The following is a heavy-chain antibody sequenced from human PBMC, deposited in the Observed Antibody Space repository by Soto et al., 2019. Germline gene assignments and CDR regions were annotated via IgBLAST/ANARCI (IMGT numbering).Heavy chain of an antibody. V-gene: IGHV3-30*18. CDR2: ISYDGSNK. D-gene: IGHD1-26*01. J-gene: IGHJ4*02. CDR1: GFTFSSYG. Sequence: PGGSRRLSCAASGFTFSSYGMHWVRQAPGKGLEWVAVISYDGSNKYYADSVKGRFTISRDNSKNTLYLQMNSLRAEDTAVYYCAKADATTVLGFDYWGQGTLVTVSS. CDR3: AKADATTVLGFDY.